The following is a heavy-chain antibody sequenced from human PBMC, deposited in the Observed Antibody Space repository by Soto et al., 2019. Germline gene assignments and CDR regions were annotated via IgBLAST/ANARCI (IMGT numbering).Heavy chain of an antibody. D-gene: IGHD6-13*01. CDR1: GFTFSSYW. J-gene: IGHJ4*02. CDR2: MNRDGSEK. Sequence: EVQLVESGGGLVQPGGSLRLSCAASGFTFSSYWMTWARQAPGKGLEWVASMNRDGSEKRYVDSVEGRFTISRDNDWNSLFLQMNSLIPDDTAVYYCGRDAGRRFDYWGQGSLVTVSS. V-gene: IGHV3-7*01. CDR3: GRDAGRRFDY.